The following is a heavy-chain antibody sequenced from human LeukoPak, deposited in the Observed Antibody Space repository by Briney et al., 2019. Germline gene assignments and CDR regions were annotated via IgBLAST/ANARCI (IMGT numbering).Heavy chain of an antibody. CDR1: GFTFSSYS. Sequence: GGSLRLSCAASGFTFSSYSMNWVRQAPGKGLEWVSSISSSSSYIYYADSVKGRFTISRDNAKNSLYLQTNSLRAEDTAVYYCASRGVIINYFDYWGQGTLVTVSS. V-gene: IGHV3-21*01. J-gene: IGHJ4*02. D-gene: IGHD3-10*01. CDR2: ISSSSSYI. CDR3: ASRGVIINYFDY.